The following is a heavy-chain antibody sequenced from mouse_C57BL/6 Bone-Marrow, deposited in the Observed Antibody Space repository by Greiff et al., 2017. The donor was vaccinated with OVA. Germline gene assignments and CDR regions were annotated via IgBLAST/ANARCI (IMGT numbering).Heavy chain of an antibody. Sequence: VQLQQPGAELVKPGASVTLSCKASGYTFTSYWMHWVKKRPGQGLEWIGMIHPNSGSTNYNEKFKSKATLTVDKSSSTAYMQLSSLTSEDSAVYYCARGRTYYGSSYVGYWGQGTTLTVSS. V-gene: IGHV1-64*01. J-gene: IGHJ2*01. CDR2: IHPNSGST. CDR3: ARGRTYYGSSYVGY. CDR1: GYTFTSYW. D-gene: IGHD1-1*01.